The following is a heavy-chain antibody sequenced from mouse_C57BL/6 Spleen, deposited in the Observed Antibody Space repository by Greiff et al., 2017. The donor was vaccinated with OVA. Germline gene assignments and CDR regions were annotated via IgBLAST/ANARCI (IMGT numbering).Heavy chain of an antibody. J-gene: IGHJ3*01. D-gene: IGHD1-1*01. V-gene: IGHV1-80*01. CDR2: LYPGDGDT. CDR1: GYSFSSYW. Sequence: VQLQQSGAELVKPGASVKISCKASGYSFSSYWMNWVKQRPGKGLEWIGQLYPGDGDTNYNGKFKGKATLTADKSSSTAYMQLSSLTAEDSAVYFCARAGDTVEAWFAYWGQGTLVTVSA. CDR3: ARAGDTVEAWFAY.